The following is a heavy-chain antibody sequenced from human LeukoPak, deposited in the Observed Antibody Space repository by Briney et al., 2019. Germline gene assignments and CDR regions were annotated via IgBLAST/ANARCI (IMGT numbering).Heavy chain of an antibody. J-gene: IGHJ5*02. CDR1: GYTFTGYY. CDR3: ARGELVGLGATSAGWFDP. D-gene: IGHD1-26*01. Sequence: ASVKVFCEASGYTFTGYYMHWVRQAPGQGLEWMGRINPNSGGTNSAQKFQGRVTTTRDTSISTAYMELSRLTSDDTAVYYCARGELVGLGATSAGWFDPWGQGTLVTVSS. CDR2: INPNSGGT. V-gene: IGHV1-2*06.